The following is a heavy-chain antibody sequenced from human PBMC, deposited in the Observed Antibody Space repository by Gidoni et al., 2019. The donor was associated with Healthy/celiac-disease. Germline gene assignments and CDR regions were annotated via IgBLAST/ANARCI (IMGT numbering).Heavy chain of an antibody. CDR1: GFTFSSYA. CDR2: ISYDGSNK. D-gene: IGHD3-10*01. Sequence: QVQLVESGGGVVQPGRSLRLSCAASGFTFSSYAMHGVRQAPGKGLECVAVISYDGSNKYYADSVKGRFTISRDNSKNTLYLQMNSLRAEDTAVYYCARVWGSQGRFGGAFDIWGQGTMVTVS. J-gene: IGHJ3*02. CDR3: ARVWGSQGRFGGAFDI. V-gene: IGHV3-30*04.